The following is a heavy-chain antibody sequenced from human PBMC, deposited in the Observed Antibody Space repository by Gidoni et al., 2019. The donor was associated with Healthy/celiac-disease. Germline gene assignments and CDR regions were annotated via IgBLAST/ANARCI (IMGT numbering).Heavy chain of an antibody. CDR3: ARVRHDILTGYYTEPYYFDY. V-gene: IGHV4-31*03. D-gene: IGHD3-9*01. J-gene: IGHJ4*02. CDR2: IYYSGST. CDR1: GGSITRGGSS. Sequence: QVQLQESGPGLVKPSPTLSLPCTVSGGSITRGGSSWSWSRQHPGKGLEWIGYIYYSGSTYYNPSLKSRVTISVETSKNQFSLKLSSVTAADTAVYYCARVRHDILTGYYTEPYYFDYWGQGTLVTVSS.